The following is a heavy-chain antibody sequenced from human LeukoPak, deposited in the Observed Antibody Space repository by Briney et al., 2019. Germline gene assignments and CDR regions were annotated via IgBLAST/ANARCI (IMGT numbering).Heavy chain of an antibody. CDR1: GFTFSSYS. CDR3: ARGESLGC. D-gene: IGHD3-10*01. J-gene: IGHJ4*02. CDR2: ISGSSSII. Sequence: GGSLRLSCAASGFTFSSYSMNWVRQAPGKGLEWVSYISGSSSIIYYADSVKGRFTISRDNAKNSLYLQMNSLRAEDTAVYYCARGESLGCWGQGTLVTVSS. V-gene: IGHV3-48*01.